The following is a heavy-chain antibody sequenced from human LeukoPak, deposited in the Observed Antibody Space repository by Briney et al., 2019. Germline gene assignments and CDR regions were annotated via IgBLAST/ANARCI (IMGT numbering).Heavy chain of an antibody. V-gene: IGHV1-8*01. CDR3: ARFYGSGSYYKLDAFDI. D-gene: IGHD3-10*01. CDR1: GYTFTSYD. CDR2: MNPNSGNT. Sequence: ASVKVSCKASGYTFTSYDINWVRQATGKGLEWMGWMNPNSGNTGYAQKFQGTVTMTRNTSISTAYMELSSLRSEDTAVYYCARFYGSGSYYKLDAFDIWGQGTMVTVSS. J-gene: IGHJ3*02.